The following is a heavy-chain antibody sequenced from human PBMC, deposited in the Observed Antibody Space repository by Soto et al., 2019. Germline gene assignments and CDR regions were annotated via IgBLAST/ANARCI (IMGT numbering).Heavy chain of an antibody. CDR2: IIPIFGTA. CDR3: ARDSRRQTEVYWYFDL. Sequence: QVQLVQSGAEVKKPGSSVKVSCKASGGTFSSYAISWVRQAPGQGLEWMGGIIPIFGTANYAQKFQGRVTITXXEXTXXAYMELSSLRSEDTAVYYCARDSRRQTEVYWYFDLWGRGTLVTVSS. CDR1: GGTFSSYA. J-gene: IGHJ2*01. D-gene: IGHD6-25*01. V-gene: IGHV1-69*05.